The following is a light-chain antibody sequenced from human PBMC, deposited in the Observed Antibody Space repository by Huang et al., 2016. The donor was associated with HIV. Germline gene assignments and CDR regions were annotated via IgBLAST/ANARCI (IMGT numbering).Light chain of an antibody. CDR1: QSINSW. CDR2: KVS. J-gene: IGKJ1*01. V-gene: IGKV1-5*03. Sequence: DIQMTQSPSTLSASVGDRLTITCRASQSINSWVAWYQQKPGKAPKLLIYKVSNLESGVPSRFSGSGSGTEFTLTISSLQPDDFATYYCQQYNSYWTFGQGTKVEIK. CDR3: QQYNSYWT.